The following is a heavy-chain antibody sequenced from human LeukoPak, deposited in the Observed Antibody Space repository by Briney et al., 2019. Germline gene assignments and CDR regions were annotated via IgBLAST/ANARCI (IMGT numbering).Heavy chain of an antibody. CDR3: TTFILDRSSFGY. V-gene: IGHV3-15*01. D-gene: IGHD6-6*01. J-gene: IGHJ4*02. Sequence: GGSLRLSCAASGFTFSNAWMSWVRQAPGKGLEWVGRIKSKTDDGTTDYAAPVKGRFTISRDDSKNTLYLQMNSLKTEDTAVYYCTTFILDRSSFGYWGQGTLVTVSS. CDR2: IKSKTDDGTT. CDR1: GFTFSNAW.